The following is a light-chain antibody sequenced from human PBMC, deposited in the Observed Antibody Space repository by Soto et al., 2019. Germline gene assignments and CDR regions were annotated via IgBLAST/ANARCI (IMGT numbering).Light chain of an antibody. CDR3: QVWDSITDHPGV. Sequence: VLTQPPSVSVAPGKTARITCGGNNIGRKSVHWYQQKPGQAPVLVVYYDNDRPSGIPERFSGSNSGNTATLTISRVEAGDEADYSCQVWDSITDHPGVFGGGTKLTVL. V-gene: IGLV3-21*04. J-gene: IGLJ3*02. CDR1: NIGRKS. CDR2: YDN.